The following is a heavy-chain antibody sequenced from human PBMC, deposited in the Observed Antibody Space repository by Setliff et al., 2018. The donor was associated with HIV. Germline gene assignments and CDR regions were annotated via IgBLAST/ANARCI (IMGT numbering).Heavy chain of an antibody. V-gene: IGHV3-23*01. CDR2: ISGSGIGS. CDR1: GFTFSRYA. J-gene: IGHJ5*02. D-gene: IGHD3-10*01. Sequence: GGSLRLSCAASGFTFSRYAMTWFRQAPGKGLEWVSAISGSGIGSYYPDSVKGRFTISRDNSKNTLFLQMNSLRAEDTAVYYCAKDRRYYYGSGSYAAETWGQGTLVTVSS. CDR3: AKDRRYYYGSGSYAAET.